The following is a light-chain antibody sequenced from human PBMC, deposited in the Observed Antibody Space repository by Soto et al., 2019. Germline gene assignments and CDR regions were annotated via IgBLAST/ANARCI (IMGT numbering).Light chain of an antibody. CDR3: QHMRT. Sequence: DIQMTQSPSTLSASVGDTFTVTCRASQSVSGWLAWYQQKPGKAPKFLIYDASTLESGVPSRFSGSGFGTEFSLTISSLQPDDFGSYYCQHMRTFGQGTKVDIK. V-gene: IGKV1-5*01. CDR1: QSVSGW. CDR2: DAS. J-gene: IGKJ1*01.